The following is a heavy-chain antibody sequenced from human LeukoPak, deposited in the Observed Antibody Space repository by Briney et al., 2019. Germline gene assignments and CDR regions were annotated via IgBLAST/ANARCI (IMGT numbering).Heavy chain of an antibody. J-gene: IGHJ4*02. CDR1: GFTFSSSA. Sequence: GGSLRLSCAASGFTFSSSAMSWVRQAPGKGLEWVAAISDTGRLSYCADSVNGRFTISRDNSKNTLSLQMNSLRAEDTAVYYCARAVAVAGTLRSGYYFDYWGQGTLVTVSS. V-gene: IGHV3-23*01. CDR3: ARAVAVAGTLRSGYYFDY. CDR2: ISDTGRLS. D-gene: IGHD6-19*01.